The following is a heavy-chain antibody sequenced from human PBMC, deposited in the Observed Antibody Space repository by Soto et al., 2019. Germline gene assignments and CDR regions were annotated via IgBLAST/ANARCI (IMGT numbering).Heavy chain of an antibody. CDR1: GYTFTSYA. CDR3: ASSGGYWGIDY. CDR2: INAGNGNT. D-gene: IGHD1-26*01. J-gene: IGHJ4*02. V-gene: IGHV1-3*05. Sequence: QVQLVQSGAEEKKPGASVKVSCKASGYTFTSYAMHWVRQAPGQRLEWMGWINAGNGNTKYSQKFQGRVTITRDTSASTAYIELSSLRAEDTAVYYCASSGGYWGIDYWGQGTLVTVSS.